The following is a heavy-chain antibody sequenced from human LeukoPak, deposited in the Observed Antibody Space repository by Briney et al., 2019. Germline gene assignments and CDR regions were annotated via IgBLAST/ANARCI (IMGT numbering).Heavy chain of an antibody. D-gene: IGHD5-18*01. CDR2: INPNSGGT. CDR3: ARVEYSYGQGYYYYGMDV. CDR1: GYTFTGYY. Sequence: ASVTVSCKASGYTFTGYYMHWVRQAPGQGLEWMGWINPNSGGTNYAQKFQGRVTMTRDTSISTAYMELSRLRSDDTAVYYCARVEYSYGQGYYYYGMDVWGQGTTVTVYS. V-gene: IGHV1-2*02. J-gene: IGHJ6*02.